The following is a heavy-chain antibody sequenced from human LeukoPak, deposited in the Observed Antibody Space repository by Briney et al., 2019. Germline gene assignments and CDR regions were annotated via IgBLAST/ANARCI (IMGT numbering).Heavy chain of an antibody. CDR2: INPNSGGT. V-gene: IGHV1-2*02. J-gene: IGHJ6*02. CDR3: ARDHCTSSGCYEDYYYGLDV. CDR1: GYTFTDYY. D-gene: IGHD2-2*01. Sequence: ASVKVSCKASGYTFTDYYMQWVRQAPREGLEWMGWINPNSGGTNYAQKFQGRVTMTRDTSISTAYMDLTRLRSDDTAVYYCARDHCTSSGCYEDYYYGLDVWGQGTTVTVSS.